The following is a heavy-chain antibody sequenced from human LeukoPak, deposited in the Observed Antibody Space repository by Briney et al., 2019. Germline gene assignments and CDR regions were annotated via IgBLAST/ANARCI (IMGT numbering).Heavy chain of an antibody. CDR1: GFTFSNNA. J-gene: IGHJ4*02. CDR3: AKAFGTNGYFQLPIDF. CDR2: ITGTTATGDPP. V-gene: IGHV3-23*01. Sequence: GGSLRLSCAASGFTFSNNAMTWVRQAAGKGLECVSAITGTTATGDPPYYADSVKGRFTISRDNSRNTLYPQLNDLRAEDTAIYYCAKAFGTNGYFQLPIDFWGQGTLVTVSS. D-gene: IGHD2-8*01.